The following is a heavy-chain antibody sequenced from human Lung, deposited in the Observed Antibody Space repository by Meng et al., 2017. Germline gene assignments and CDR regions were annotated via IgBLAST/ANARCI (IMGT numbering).Heavy chain of an antibody. J-gene: IGHJ4*02. V-gene: IGHV4-34*01. D-gene: IGHD4-11*01. CDR2: INHSGST. CDR3: ARGPTTMAHDFDY. CDR1: GGSFSDYY. Sequence: VQLQQWGAGLLTPSETLSLTCVVAGGSFSDYYWSWIRQPPGKGLEWIGEINHSGSTNYNPSLENRATISVDTSQNNLSLKLSSVTAADSAVYYCARGPTTMAHDFDYWGQGTLVTVSS.